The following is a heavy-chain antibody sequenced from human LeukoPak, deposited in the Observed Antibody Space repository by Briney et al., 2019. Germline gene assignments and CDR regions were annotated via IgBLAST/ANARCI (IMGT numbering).Heavy chain of an antibody. J-gene: IGHJ3*02. V-gene: IGHV5-51*01. CDR1: GYSFTSYW. CDR3: ARQLYCSGGSCYSVPDAFDI. D-gene: IGHD2-15*01. Sequence: GESLKISCKGSGYSFTSYWIGWVRQMPGKGLEWMGIIYPGDSDTRYSPSFQGQVTISADKSISTAYLQWSSLKASDTAMFYCARQLYCSGGSCYSVPDAFDIWGQGTMVTVSS. CDR2: IYPGDSDT.